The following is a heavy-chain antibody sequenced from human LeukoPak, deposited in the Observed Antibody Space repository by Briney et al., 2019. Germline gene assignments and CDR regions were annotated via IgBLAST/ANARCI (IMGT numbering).Heavy chain of an antibody. Sequence: GGSLRLSCAASGFTLSSYAMSWVRQGPGKGLEWVSAISVSGNTYHADSVKGRFTISRDSSKNTLYLDMNSLRAGDTAVYYCTRERDDYDDPGPLDYWGQGTLVTVSS. D-gene: IGHD4-17*01. V-gene: IGHV3-23*01. CDR3: TRERDDYDDPGPLDY. CDR2: ISVSGNT. J-gene: IGHJ4*02. CDR1: GFTLSSYA.